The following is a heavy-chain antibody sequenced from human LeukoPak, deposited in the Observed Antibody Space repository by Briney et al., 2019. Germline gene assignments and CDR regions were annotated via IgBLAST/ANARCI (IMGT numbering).Heavy chain of an antibody. CDR1: GFTFSSYG. J-gene: IGHJ6*02. CDR3: AKNGGTHYYYYYGMDV. V-gene: IGHV3-30*18. CDR2: KSYDGSNK. D-gene: IGHD2-15*01. Sequence: PGRSLRLSCAASGFTFSSYGMQWVRQAPGKGLEWVAVKSYDGSNKYYADSVKGRFTISRDNSKNTLYLQMNSLRAEDTAVYYCAKNGGTHYYYYYGMDVWGQGTTVTVSS.